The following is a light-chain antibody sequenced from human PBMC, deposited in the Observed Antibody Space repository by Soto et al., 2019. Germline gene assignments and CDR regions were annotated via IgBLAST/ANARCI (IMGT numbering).Light chain of an antibody. V-gene: IGKV1-5*01. CDR1: QTISTW. CDR2: DAS. J-gene: IGKJ1*01. Sequence: GDRVTIPCRASQTISTWMAWYQQKPGKAPKLLVYDASTLQSGVASRFSGSGSGTEFTLTISSLQTDDFATYYCQHYNSYSEAFGQGTKVDIK. CDR3: QHYNSYSEA.